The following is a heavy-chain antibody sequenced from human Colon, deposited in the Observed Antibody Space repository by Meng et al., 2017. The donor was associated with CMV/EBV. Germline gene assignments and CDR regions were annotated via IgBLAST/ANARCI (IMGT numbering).Heavy chain of an antibody. J-gene: IGHJ6*02. D-gene: IGHD4/OR15-4a*01. CDR1: GGTFSTNA. Sequence: VKVSCKAAGGTFSTNAITWVRQAPGHGLEWMGGILPVLDVGHHAQKFQGRGTITADKSTSTAYMELSSLRSDDTAVYYCARARGGANHYYHGMDVWGQGTTVTVSS. CDR2: ILPVLDVG. CDR3: ARARGGANHYYHGMDV. V-gene: IGHV1-69*10.